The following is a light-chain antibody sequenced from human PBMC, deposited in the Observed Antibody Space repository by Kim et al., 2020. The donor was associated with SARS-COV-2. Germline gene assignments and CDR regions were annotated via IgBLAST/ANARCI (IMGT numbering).Light chain of an antibody. J-gene: IGLJ3*02. V-gene: IGLV4-69*01. CDR3: QTWGTGIG. CDR2: LNSDGSH. Sequence: GASVKLTCTLSSGHSSYAIAWHQQQPEKGPRYLMKLNSDGSHSKGDGIPDRFLGSSSGAERYLTISSLQSEDEADYYCQTWGTGIGFGGGTQLTVL. CDR1: SGHSSYA.